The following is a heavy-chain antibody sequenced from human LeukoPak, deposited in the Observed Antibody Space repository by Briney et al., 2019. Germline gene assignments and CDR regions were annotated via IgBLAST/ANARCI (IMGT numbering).Heavy chain of an antibody. CDR2: ISGSGGST. D-gene: IGHD6-13*01. V-gene: IGHV3-23*01. CDR3: AKGSSPLGFFDY. J-gene: IGHJ4*02. Sequence: PGGSLRLSCAASGFTFSSYAMSWVRQAPGKGLEWVSAISGSGGSTYYADSVKGRFTISRDNSKNTLYLQMNSVRAEDTAVYYCAKGSSPLGFFDYWGQGTLVTVSS. CDR1: GFTFSSYA.